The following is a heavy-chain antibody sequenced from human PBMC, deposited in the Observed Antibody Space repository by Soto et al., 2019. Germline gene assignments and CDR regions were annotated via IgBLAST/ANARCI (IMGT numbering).Heavy chain of an antibody. CDR1: GGSISSYY. D-gene: IGHD2-2*01. CDR2: IYYSGST. V-gene: IGHV4-59*01. CDR3: ARNRYCSSTSCYAFDY. Sequence: SETLSLTCTVSGGSISSYYWSWIRQPPGKGLEWIGYIYYSGSTNYNPSLKSRVTISVDTSKNQFSLKLSSLTAADTAVYYCARNRYCSSTSCYAFDYWGQGTLVTVSS. J-gene: IGHJ4*02.